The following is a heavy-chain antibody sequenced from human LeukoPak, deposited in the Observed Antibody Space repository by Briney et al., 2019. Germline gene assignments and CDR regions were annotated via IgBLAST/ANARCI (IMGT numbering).Heavy chain of an antibody. Sequence: GGSLRLSCAASGFTFSDYWMGWVRQAPGKGLEWVANIKQDGSEKYYVDSVKGRFTISRDNAKNSLYLQMNSLRAEDTAVYYCASRNSLFIWGQGTLVTVSS. CDR3: ASRNSLFI. D-gene: IGHD4-23*01. CDR2: IKQDGSEK. V-gene: IGHV3-7*01. CDR1: GFTFSDYW. J-gene: IGHJ4*02.